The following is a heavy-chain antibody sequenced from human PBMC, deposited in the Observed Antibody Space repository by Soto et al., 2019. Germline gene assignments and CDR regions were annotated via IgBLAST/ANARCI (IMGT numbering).Heavy chain of an antibody. Sequence: GGSLRLSCAASGFTFSSYAMSWVRQAPGKGLEWVSAISGSGGSTYYADSVKGRFTISRDNSKNTLYLQMNSLRAEDTAVYYCAKDKYSGYDYYYYYYMDVWGKGTTVTVSS. CDR2: ISGSGGST. D-gene: IGHD5-12*01. V-gene: IGHV3-23*01. CDR3: AKDKYSGYDYYYYYYMDV. J-gene: IGHJ6*03. CDR1: GFTFSSYA.